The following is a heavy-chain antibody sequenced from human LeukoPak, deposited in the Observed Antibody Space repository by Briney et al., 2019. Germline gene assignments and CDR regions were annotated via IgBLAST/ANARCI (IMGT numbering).Heavy chain of an antibody. J-gene: IGHJ4*02. CDR2: KKEDGSEK. CDR3: VSCGTNSCMIRFDH. Sequence: GGSLRLSCAASGFTFSSYWMNSVRQPPGKGLEWVASKKEDGSEKSYGDSVKGPFTISRDKAKNSLEPPINSLRAQDTAIYFRVSCGTNSCMIRFDHWGQGTLVTVSS. CDR1: GFTFSSYW. D-gene: IGHD2-2*01. V-gene: IGHV3-7*01.